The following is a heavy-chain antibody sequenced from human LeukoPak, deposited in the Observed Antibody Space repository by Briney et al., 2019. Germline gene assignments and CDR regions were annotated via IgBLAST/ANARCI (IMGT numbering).Heavy chain of an antibody. CDR1: GGSFSGYY. Sequence: SETLSLTCAVYGGSFSGYYWSWIRQPPGKGLEWIGEINHSGSTNYNPSLKSRVTISVDTSKNQFSLKLSSVTAADTAVYYCASATWYCYDSSGYYGWGQGTLVTVSS. J-gene: IGHJ4*02. CDR3: ASATWYCYDSSGYYG. V-gene: IGHV4-34*01. D-gene: IGHD3-22*01. CDR2: INHSGST.